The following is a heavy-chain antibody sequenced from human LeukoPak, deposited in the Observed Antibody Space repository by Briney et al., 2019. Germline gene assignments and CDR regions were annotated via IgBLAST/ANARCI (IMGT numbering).Heavy chain of an antibody. D-gene: IGHD1-26*01. CDR1: EYTLTEVS. CDR3: ATLPGIVDVYYYYYMDV. V-gene: IGHV1-24*01. CDR2: FDPEDGET. Sequence: ASVKVSCKVSEYTLTEVSMHWVRQAPGKGLEWMGGFDPEDGETIYAQKFQGRVTMTEDTSTDTAYMELSSLRSEDTAVYYCATLPGIVDVYYYYYMDVWGKGTTVTVSS. J-gene: IGHJ6*03.